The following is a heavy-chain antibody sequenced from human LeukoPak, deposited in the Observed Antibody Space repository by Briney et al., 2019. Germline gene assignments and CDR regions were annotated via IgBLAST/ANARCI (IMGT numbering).Heavy chain of an antibody. V-gene: IGHV4-34*01. J-gene: IGHJ4*02. CDR1: GGSISSYY. CDR2: INHSGST. D-gene: IGHD3-22*01. CDR3: ARLDYGYYDSSGYYY. Sequence: SETLSLTCTVSGGSISSYYWSWIRQPPGKGLEWIGEINHSGSTNYNPSLKSRVTISVDTSKNQFSLKLSSVTAADTAVYYCARLDYGYYDSSGYYYWGQGTLVTVSS.